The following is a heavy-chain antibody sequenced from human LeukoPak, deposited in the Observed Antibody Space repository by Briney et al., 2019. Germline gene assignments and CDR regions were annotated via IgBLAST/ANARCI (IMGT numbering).Heavy chain of an antibody. J-gene: IGHJ4*02. V-gene: IGHV3-23*01. CDR1: GFTFSSYA. Sequence: PGGSLRLSCAASGFTFSSYAMSWLRQAPGKGLEWVSAISGSGGSTYYADSVKGRFTISRDNSKNTLYLQMNSLRAEDTAVYYCAKVYYYDSSVLPPLFDYWGQGTLVTVSS. CDR2: ISGSGGST. D-gene: IGHD3-22*01. CDR3: AKVYYYDSSVLPPLFDY.